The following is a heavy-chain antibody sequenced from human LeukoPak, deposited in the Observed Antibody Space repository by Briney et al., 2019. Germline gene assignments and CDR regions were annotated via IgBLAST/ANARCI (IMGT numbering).Heavy chain of an antibody. CDR3: AKDSVPIVVVPAAIRLPDY. D-gene: IGHD2-2*02. CDR1: GFTFSSYA. Sequence: GGSLRLSCAASGFTFSSYAMSWVRQAPGKGLEWVSTISGSGGSTYYADSVRGRFTISRDNSKNTLYLQMNSLRAEDTAVYYCAKDSVPIVVVPAAIRLPDYWGQGTLVTVSS. V-gene: IGHV3-23*01. J-gene: IGHJ4*02. CDR2: ISGSGGST.